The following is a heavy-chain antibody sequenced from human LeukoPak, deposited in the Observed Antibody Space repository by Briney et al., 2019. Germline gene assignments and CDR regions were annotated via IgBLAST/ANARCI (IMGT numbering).Heavy chain of an antibody. CDR1: GSTFSSYG. V-gene: IGHV3-30*02. Sequence: PGGSLRLSCAASGSTFSSYGMHWVRQAPGKGLEWVAFIRYDGSNKYYADSVKGRFTISRDNSKNTLYLQMNSLRADDTAVYYCARSIGGSYFFCDFWGLGTLVTVSS. CDR2: IRYDGSNK. J-gene: IGHJ4*02. CDR3: ARSIGGSYFFCDF. D-gene: IGHD1-26*01.